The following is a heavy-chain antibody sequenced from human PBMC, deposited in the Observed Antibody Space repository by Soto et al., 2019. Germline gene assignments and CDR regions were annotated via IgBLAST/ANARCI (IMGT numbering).Heavy chain of an antibody. CDR1: GGSISSYY. V-gene: IGHV4-59*08. CDR3: ARGTPSPLIVRSSRGPWFDP. D-gene: IGHD2-15*01. CDR2: MYYGGRT. J-gene: IGHJ5*02. Sequence: SETLSLTCTVSGGSISSYYWSCLRQPPGKGLEWIGYMYYGGRTNYNPSLKSRVTISVDTSKMQVSLKLSSVTAADTAVYFCARGTPSPLIVRSSRGPWFDPWGQGTLVTVSS.